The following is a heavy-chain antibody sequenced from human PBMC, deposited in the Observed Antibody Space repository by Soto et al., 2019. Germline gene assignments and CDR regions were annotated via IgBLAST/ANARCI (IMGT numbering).Heavy chain of an antibody. Sequence: EVQLVESGGGLVQPGGSLKLSCAASGFIFSGSTMHWVRQASGKGLEWLSRIRSKSHSYATTYAASVKGRFTIYRDDSENTAYLQMNSLSTDDTAVYYCLVGAAGGTPPYWGQGTLVTVSS. D-gene: IGHD6-13*01. J-gene: IGHJ4*02. CDR2: IRSKSHSYAT. CDR3: LVGAAGGTPPY. CDR1: GFIFSGST. V-gene: IGHV3-73*02.